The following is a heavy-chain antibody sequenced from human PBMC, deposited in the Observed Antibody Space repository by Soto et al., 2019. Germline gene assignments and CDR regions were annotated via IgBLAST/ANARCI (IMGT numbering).Heavy chain of an antibody. CDR1: GYTFTSYG. CDR3: ARDGQLSGWVLDYYYGMDV. CDR2: ISAYNGNT. Sequence: ASVKVSCKASGYTFTSYGISWVRQAPGQGLEWMGWISAYNGNTNYAQKFQGRVTITRDTSASTAYMELSSLRSEDTAVYYCARDGQLSGWVLDYYYGMDVWGQGTTVTVSS. J-gene: IGHJ6*02. V-gene: IGHV1-18*01. D-gene: IGHD6-19*01.